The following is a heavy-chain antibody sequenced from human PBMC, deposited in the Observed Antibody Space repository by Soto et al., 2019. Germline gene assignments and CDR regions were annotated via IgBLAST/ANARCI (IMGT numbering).Heavy chain of an antibody. CDR3: ARGVCGGGSCSSWNKFFDY. J-gene: IGHJ4*02. CDR1: GFTFSTYS. CDR2: ISSSSSTI. V-gene: IGHV3-48*01. D-gene: IGHD2-15*01. Sequence: GGSLRLSCAASGFTFSTYSMNWVRQAPGKGLEWVSYISSSSSTIYFADSVRGRFTISRDNAKNSLYLQMNSLRAEDTVVYYCARGVCGGGSCSSWNKFFDYGGQGTRVTVSP.